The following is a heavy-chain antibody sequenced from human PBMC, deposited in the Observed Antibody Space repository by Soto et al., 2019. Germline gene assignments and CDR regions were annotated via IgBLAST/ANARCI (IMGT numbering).Heavy chain of an antibody. V-gene: IGHV3-15*01. J-gene: IGHJ4*02. CDR2: IKSKIDGGTT. D-gene: IGHD3-22*01. CDR3: ATDRSSSSYYYGGLFDD. CDR1: GFPFSNAW. Sequence: PGGSLRLSCAASGFPFSNAWMNLVRQAPGKGLEWVGRIKSKIDGGTTDYAAPVKGRFTISRDDSKNTLYLQMNSLKSEDTAVYYYATDRSSSSYYYGGLFDDWGRGTLITVSS.